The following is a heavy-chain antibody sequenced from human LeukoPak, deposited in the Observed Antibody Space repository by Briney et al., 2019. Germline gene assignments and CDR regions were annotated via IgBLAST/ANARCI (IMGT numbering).Heavy chain of an antibody. CDR1: GFTFSSYA. J-gene: IGHJ4*02. CDR3: ASRYDFWSGYPDFDY. Sequence: GRSPRLSCAASGFTFSSYAMHWVRQAPGKGLEWVAVISYDGSNKYYADSVKGRFTISRDNSKNTLYLQMNSLRAEDTAVYYCASRYDFWSGYPDFDYWGQGTLVTVSS. D-gene: IGHD3-3*01. V-gene: IGHV3-30-3*01. CDR2: ISYDGSNK.